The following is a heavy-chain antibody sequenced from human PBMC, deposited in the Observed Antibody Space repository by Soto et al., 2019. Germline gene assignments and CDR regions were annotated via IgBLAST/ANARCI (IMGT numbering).Heavy chain of an antibody. CDR1: GRTFSSYT. Sequence: SVKVSCKASGRTFSSYTISWVRQAPGQGLEWMGRIIPILGIANYAQKFQGRVTITADKSTSTAYMELSSLRSEDTAVYYCARVSDGRITMVRGGPYYYYGMDVWGQGTTVTVSS. CDR2: IIPILGIA. D-gene: IGHD3-10*01. CDR3: ARVSDGRITMVRGGPYYYYGMDV. J-gene: IGHJ6*02. V-gene: IGHV1-69*02.